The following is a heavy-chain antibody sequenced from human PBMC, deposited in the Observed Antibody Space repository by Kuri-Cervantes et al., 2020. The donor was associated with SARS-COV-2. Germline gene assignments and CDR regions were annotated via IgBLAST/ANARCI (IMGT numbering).Heavy chain of an antibody. D-gene: IGHD4-11*01. CDR1: GFTFISSW. J-gene: IGHJ4*02. Sequence: GGSLRLSCAASGFTFISSWMHWVCQAPEKGLEWVADIKCDGSEKYYVDSVKGRLTISRDNAKNSLYLQLNSLRAEDMTVYYCARAGDMATVINSFDYWGQGTLVTVSS. V-gene: IGHV3-52*01. CDR2: IKCDGSEK. CDR3: ARAGDMATVINSFDY.